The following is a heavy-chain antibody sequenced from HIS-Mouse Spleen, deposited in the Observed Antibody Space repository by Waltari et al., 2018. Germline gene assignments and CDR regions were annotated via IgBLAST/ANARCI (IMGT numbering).Heavy chain of an antibody. CDR1: VFSFSVYA. CDR2: ISYDGSNK. Sequence: QVQLVESGGGVVQPRRSLRLSCAAAVFSFSVYAMPWVRQAPGKGLEWVAVISYDGSNKYYADSVKGRFTISRDNSKNTLYLQMNSLRAEDTAVYYCAKASSGWLDYWGQGTLVTVSS. CDR3: AKASSGWLDY. V-gene: IGHV3-30*18. D-gene: IGHD6-19*01. J-gene: IGHJ4*02.